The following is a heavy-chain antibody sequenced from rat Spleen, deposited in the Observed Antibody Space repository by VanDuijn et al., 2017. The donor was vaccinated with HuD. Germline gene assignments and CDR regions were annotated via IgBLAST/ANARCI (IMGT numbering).Heavy chain of an antibody. J-gene: IGHJ2*01. Sequence: EVQLVESGGGLVQPGRSMKLSCVVSGFTFSNYYMAWVRQAPTKGLEWIAAINTGGGNTYYRDSVKGRFTISRDNAKSTLYLQMDSLRSEDTATYYCARGYLHYWGQGVMVTVSS. CDR2: INTGGGNT. CDR3: ARGYLHY. V-gene: IGHV5-25*01. D-gene: IGHD2-1*01. CDR1: GFTFSNYY.